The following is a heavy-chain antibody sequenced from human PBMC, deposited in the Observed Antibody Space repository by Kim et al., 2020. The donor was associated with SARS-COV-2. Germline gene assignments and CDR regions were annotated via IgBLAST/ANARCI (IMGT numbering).Heavy chain of an antibody. CDR2: IQSKTDGGAT. J-gene: IGHJ4*02. Sequence: GGSLRLSCVASGFTFSNAWMSWVRQAPGKGLEWVGRIQSKTDGGATDYAAPVKDRFTISRDDSKNTLYLQMNSLKTEDTAVYYCAKAVGTFDYWGQGTLVTVSS. V-gene: IGHV3-15*01. CDR1: GFTFSNAW. CDR3: AKAVGTFDY. D-gene: IGHD1-26*01.